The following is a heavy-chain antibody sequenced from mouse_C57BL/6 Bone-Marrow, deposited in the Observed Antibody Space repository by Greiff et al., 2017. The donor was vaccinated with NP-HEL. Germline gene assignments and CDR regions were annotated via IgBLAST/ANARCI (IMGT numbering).Heavy chain of an antibody. CDR2: IYPGDGDT. CDR1: GYAFSSSW. J-gene: IGHJ3*01. CDR3: ARTPIYYDYDRFAY. V-gene: IGHV1-82*01. Sequence: QVQLQQSGPELVKPGASVKISCKASGYAFSSSWMNWVKQRPGKGLEWIGRIYPGDGDTNYNGKFKGKATLTADKSSSTAYMQLSSLTSEDSAVYFGARTPIYYDYDRFAYWGQGTLVTVSA. D-gene: IGHD2-4*01.